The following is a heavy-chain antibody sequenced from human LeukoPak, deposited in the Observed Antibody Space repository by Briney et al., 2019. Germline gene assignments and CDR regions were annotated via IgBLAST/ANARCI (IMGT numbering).Heavy chain of an antibody. CDR1: GGSISSYY. CDR3: ARADSSGYEFV. V-gene: IGHV4-59*01. CDR2: IYYSGST. D-gene: IGHD3-22*01. Sequence: SETLSLTCTVSGGSISSYYWSWIRQPPGKGLEWIGYIYYSGSTNYNPSLKSRVTISVDTSKNQFSLKLSSVTAADTAVYYCARADSSGYEFVWGQGTLVTVSS. J-gene: IGHJ4*02.